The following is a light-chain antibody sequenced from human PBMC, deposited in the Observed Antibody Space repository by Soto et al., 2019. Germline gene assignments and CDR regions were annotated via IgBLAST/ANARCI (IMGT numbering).Light chain of an antibody. J-gene: IGLJ1*01. CDR2: EGS. CDR1: SSDVGSYNL. V-gene: IGLV2-23*01. Sequence: QSALTQPASVSGSPGQSITISCTGTSSDVGSYNLVSWYQQHPGKAPKLMIYEGSKRPSGGSNRFAGPKSGNTASLTISGLQAEDEAYHYGCAGAGSSTYVLGPGTKVTVL. CDR3: CAGAGSSTYV.